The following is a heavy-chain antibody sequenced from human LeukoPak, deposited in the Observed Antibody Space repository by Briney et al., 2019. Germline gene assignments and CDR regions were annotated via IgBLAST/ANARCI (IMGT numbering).Heavy chain of an antibody. CDR2: INSDGSTT. CDR1: GFTFSNFW. Sequence: PGGSLRLSCAASGFTFSNFWMHWVRQAPGKGPVWVSRINSDGSTTTYADSVKGRFTISRDNAKNTLYLQMNSLGAEDTAVYYCARDLSNGYYDFWSGYYLNYYYGMDVWGQGTTVTVSS. J-gene: IGHJ6*02. V-gene: IGHV3-74*01. D-gene: IGHD3-3*01. CDR3: ARDLSNGYYDFWSGYYLNYYYGMDV.